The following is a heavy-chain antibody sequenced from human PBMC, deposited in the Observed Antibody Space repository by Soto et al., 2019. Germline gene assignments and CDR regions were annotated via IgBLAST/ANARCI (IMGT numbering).Heavy chain of an antibody. CDR2: IYYSGST. CDR1: GGSISSYY. D-gene: IGHD1-20*01. CDR3: ARDYNWNGGMDV. Sequence: QVQLQESGPGLVKPSETLSLTCTVSGGSISSYYWSWIRQPPGKGLEWIGYIYYSGSTNYNPSLKSRVTISVDTSKNQFSLKLSSVTAADTAVYYCARDYNWNGGMDVWGEGTTVTVSS. V-gene: IGHV4-59*01. J-gene: IGHJ6*04.